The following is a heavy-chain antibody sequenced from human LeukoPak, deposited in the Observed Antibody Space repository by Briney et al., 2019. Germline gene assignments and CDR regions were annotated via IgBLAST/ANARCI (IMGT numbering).Heavy chain of an antibody. CDR2: ISAYNGNT. CDR3: ARAHSWSSGYYCDY. J-gene: IGHJ4*02. Sequence: ASVKVSCKASEYRFTGYYIHWVRQAPGQGLEWMGWISAYNGNTNYAQKLQGRVTMTTDTSTSTAYMELRSLRSDDTAVYYCARAHSWSSGYYCDYWGQGTLVTVSS. D-gene: IGHD3-22*01. CDR1: EYRFTGYY. V-gene: IGHV1-18*04.